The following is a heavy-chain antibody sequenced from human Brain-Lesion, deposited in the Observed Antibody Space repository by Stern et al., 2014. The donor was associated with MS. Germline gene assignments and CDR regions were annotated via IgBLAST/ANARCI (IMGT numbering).Heavy chain of an antibody. D-gene: IGHD2-2*01. Sequence: QVQLQESGPGLVKPSQTLSLSCTVSGGSISSGGYYWSWIRQPAGKGLEWIGRIFNSGSTSYNPPLKSRVPISIDPSKNQFSLRLNSMTAADTAVYYCARGRVVPGFQYYATDVWGQGTTVIVSS. CDR1: GGSISSGGYY. CDR2: IFNSGST. CDR3: ARGRVVPGFQYYATDV. V-gene: IGHV4-61*02. J-gene: IGHJ6*02.